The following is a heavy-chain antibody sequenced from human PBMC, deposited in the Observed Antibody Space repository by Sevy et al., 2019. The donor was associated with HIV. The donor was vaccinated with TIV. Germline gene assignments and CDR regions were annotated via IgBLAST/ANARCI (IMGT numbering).Heavy chain of an antibody. J-gene: IGHJ4*02. CDR3: ARDEQRPYYYGSGNMGH. V-gene: IGHV1-8*01. D-gene: IGHD3-10*01. CDR1: GYTFTNYE. CDR2: MNPNSGKT. Sequence: ASVKVSCKASGYTFTNYEINWVRQATGQGLEWMGWMNPNSGKTGYEPQFHGRVTMTRNTSLNIAYMELSSLRSDDTAVYYCARDEQRPYYYGSGNMGHWGQGTLVTVSS.